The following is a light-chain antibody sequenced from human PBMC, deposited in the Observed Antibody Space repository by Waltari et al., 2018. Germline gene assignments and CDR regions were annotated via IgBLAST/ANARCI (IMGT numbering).Light chain of an antibody. Sequence: AIQMTQSPSSLSASVGDSVTITCRASQDIRNELGWYQQKPGKVPKLLIYGASNLQSGVPSRFSGRGSGTDFTLTISRLQPEDFATYFCLQDPHYPRMFGPGTNVEIK. CDR3: LQDPHYPRM. V-gene: IGKV1-6*01. CDR1: QDIRNE. CDR2: GAS. J-gene: IGKJ1*01.